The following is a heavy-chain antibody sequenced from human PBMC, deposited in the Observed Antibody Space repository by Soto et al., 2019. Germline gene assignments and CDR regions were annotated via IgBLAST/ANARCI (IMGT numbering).Heavy chain of an antibody. V-gene: IGHV3-30*18. CDR2: ISYDGSNK. CDR1: GFTFSSYG. D-gene: IGHD3-9*01. CDR3: AKELNYDILTGVFDY. Sequence: GGSLRLSCAASGFTFSSYGMHWVRQAPGKGLEWVAVISYDGSNKYYADSVKGRFTISRDNSKNTLYLQMNSLRAEDTAVYYCAKELNYDILTGVFDYWGQGTLVTVSS. J-gene: IGHJ4*02.